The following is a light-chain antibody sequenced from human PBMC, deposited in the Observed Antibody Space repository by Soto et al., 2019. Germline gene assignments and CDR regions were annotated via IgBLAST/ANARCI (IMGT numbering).Light chain of an antibody. J-gene: IGKJ1*01. Sequence: EIVLTQSPATLSWSPGERATLSCRASQSVSSSYLAWYQQKPGQAPRLLMYGASTRATGVPARFSGSGSGTDFTLTISRLEPEDFAVYYCQQYGSSIQTFGQGTKVDI. V-gene: IGKV3-20*01. CDR3: QQYGSSIQT. CDR2: GAS. CDR1: QSVSSSY.